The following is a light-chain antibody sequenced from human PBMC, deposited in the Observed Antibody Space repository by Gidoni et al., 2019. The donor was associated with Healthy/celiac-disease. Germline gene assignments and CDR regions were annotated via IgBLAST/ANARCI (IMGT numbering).Light chain of an antibody. V-gene: IGKV3-20*01. CDR3: QQYGSSPWT. Sequence: EIVLTQSTGTLSLSPGERATLSCRASQSVSSSYLAWYQQKPGQAPRLLIYCASSRATGIPDRFSGSGSGTDFTLTISRLEPEDVAVYYCQQYGSSPWTFGQGTKVEIK. CDR2: CAS. CDR1: QSVSSSY. J-gene: IGKJ1*01.